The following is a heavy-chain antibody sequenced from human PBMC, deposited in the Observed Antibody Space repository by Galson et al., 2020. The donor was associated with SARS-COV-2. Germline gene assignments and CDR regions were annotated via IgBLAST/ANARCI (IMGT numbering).Heavy chain of an antibody. J-gene: IGHJ4*02. Sequence: GGSLRLSCAASGFTFSNYEMNWVRQAPGKGLEWVSFISSSGSTIYYADSVKGRFTISRDNAKNSLYLQMNNLRAEDTAVYYCARDNHWNYLEDYFDFWGQGILVTVSS. V-gene: IGHV3-48*03. CDR1: GFTFSNYE. CDR2: ISSSGSTI. CDR3: ARDNHWNYLEDYFDF. D-gene: IGHD1-7*01.